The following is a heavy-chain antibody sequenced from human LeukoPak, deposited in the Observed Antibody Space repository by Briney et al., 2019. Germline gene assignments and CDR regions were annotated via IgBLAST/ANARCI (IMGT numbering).Heavy chain of an antibody. V-gene: IGHV5-51*01. CDR3: ARVVATIDCYYYGMDV. CDR1: GYSFTSYW. D-gene: IGHD5-12*01. Sequence: GESLKISCKGSGYSFTSYWIGWVRQMPGKGLEWMGIIYPGDSDTRYSPSFQGQVTISADKSVSTAYLQRSSLKASDTAMYYCARVVATIDCYYYGMDVWGQGTTVTVSS. J-gene: IGHJ6*02. CDR2: IYPGDSDT.